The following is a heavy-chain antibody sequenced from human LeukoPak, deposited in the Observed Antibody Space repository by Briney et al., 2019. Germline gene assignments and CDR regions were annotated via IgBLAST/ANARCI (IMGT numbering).Heavy chain of an antibody. V-gene: IGHV3-33*01. D-gene: IGHD6-19*01. J-gene: IGHJ3*02. Sequence: AGGSLRLSCAASGFTFSSYGMRWVRQAPGKGLEWVAVIWYDGSNKYYADSVKGRFTISRDNSKNTLYLQMNSLRAEDTAVYYCARDKGLAVAGDAFDIWGQGTMVTVSS. CDR2: IWYDGSNK. CDR3: ARDKGLAVAGDAFDI. CDR1: GFTFSSYG.